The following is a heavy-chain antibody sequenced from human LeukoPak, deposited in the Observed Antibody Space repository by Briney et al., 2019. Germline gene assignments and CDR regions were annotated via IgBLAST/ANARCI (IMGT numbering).Heavy chain of an antibody. Sequence: ASVKVYCKASGYTFTSYAMHWVRQAPGQRLEWMGWINAGNGNTKYSQKFQGRVTITRDTSASTAYMELSSLRSEDTAVYYCARDRRDYGMDVWGQGTTVTVSS. CDR2: INAGNGNT. CDR3: ARDRRDYGMDV. CDR1: GYTFTSYA. V-gene: IGHV1-3*01. J-gene: IGHJ6*02.